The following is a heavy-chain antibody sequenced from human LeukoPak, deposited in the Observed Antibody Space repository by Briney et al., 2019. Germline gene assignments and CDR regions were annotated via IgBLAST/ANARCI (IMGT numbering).Heavy chain of an antibody. Sequence: SETLSLSCAAYGESFSDYHWSWVRQPPGKGLEWIGEINHSGSTNYNPSPKSRVTISVDTSKNQFSLKLSSVTAADTAVYYCARVRYWGQGTLVTVSS. CDR3: ARVRY. J-gene: IGHJ4*02. V-gene: IGHV4-34*01. D-gene: IGHD3-16*01. CDR1: GESFSDYH. CDR2: INHSGST.